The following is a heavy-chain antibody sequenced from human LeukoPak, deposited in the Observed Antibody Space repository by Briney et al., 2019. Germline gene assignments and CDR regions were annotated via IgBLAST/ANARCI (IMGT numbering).Heavy chain of an antibody. J-gene: IGHJ4*02. Sequence: GGSLRLSCAASGFTFSSYAMHWVRQAPGKGLEWVAVISYDGSNKYYADSVKGRFTISRDNSMNTLYLQMNSLRPEDTAIYYCVKDTSRTAAGTTWGSLDYWGQGTLVTVS. D-gene: IGHD6-13*01. V-gene: IGHV3-30-3*01. CDR1: GFTFSSYA. CDR3: VKDTSRTAAGTTWGSLDY. CDR2: ISYDGSNK.